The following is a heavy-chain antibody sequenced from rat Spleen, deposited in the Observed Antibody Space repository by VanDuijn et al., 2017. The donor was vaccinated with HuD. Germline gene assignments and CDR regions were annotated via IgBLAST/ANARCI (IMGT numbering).Heavy chain of an antibody. D-gene: IGHD1-2*01. V-gene: IGHV2S54*01. Sequence: VQLVESGGGLVEPGRSLKLSCAASGFTFSDYNMAWVRQPPGKGLEWMGVIWGNGSPNYNSALKSRLSISRDTSKSQVYLKMNSLQTEDTATYYCARADISAISTDGIWGQGVMVTVSS. CDR1: GFTFSDYN. J-gene: IGHJ2*01. CDR3: ARADISAISTDGI. CDR2: IWGNGSP.